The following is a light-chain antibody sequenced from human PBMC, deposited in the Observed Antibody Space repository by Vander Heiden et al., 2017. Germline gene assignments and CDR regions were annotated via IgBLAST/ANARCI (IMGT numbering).Light chain of an antibody. CDR3: HQRSTSNT. CDR2: DAS. Sequence: EIVLTQSPATLSLSPGERATLSCRASQSVSSYLAWYQQKPGQAPRLLIYDASNRANGIPDRFSGSGSVTDFTLTSSSREPEDFAVYYGHQRSTSNTFGQGTQMEIK. V-gene: IGKV3-11*01. J-gene: IGKJ5*01. CDR1: QSVSSY.